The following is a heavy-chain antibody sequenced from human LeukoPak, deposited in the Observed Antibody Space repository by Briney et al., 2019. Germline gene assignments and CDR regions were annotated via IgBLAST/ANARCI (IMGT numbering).Heavy chain of an antibody. CDR3: TTQPPGDY. CDR1: GFTFTNAG. CDR2: IKKKTDGATA. J-gene: IGHJ4*02. V-gene: IGHV3-15*01. Sequence: PGGSLRLSCAAAGFTFTNAGMNWVRQAPGKGREWVGRIKKKTDGATADYAAPVKGRFTISRDDSKNTLYVQMNSLKTEDTGVYYCTTQPPGDYWGQGTLVTVSS.